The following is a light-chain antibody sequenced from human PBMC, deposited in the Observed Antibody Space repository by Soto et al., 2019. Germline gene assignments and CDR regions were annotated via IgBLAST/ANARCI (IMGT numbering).Light chain of an antibody. Sequence: DIQMTQSPSTLSASVGDRVTITCRASQSISSWLAWYQQKPGKAPKLLIYKASSLESGVPSRFSGSGSGTEFTLTISSVQSFDFATVYYQLYNYYSRTFGQGTNVEMK. J-gene: IGKJ1*01. V-gene: IGKV1-5*03. CDR1: QSISSW. CDR2: KAS. CDR3: QLYNYYSRT.